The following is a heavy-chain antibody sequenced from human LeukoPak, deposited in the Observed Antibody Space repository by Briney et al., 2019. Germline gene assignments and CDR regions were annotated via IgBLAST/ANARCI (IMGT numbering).Heavy chain of an antibody. J-gene: IGHJ4*02. D-gene: IGHD5-12*01. CDR1: GFTFRNYG. CDR2: ISGSGDST. CDR3: AKESGYDVDFDY. V-gene: IGHV3-23*01. Sequence: GRTLRLSCAASGFTFRNYGMHWVRQAPGKGLEWVSIISGSGDSTYYADSLKGRFTISRDNSKNTLYLQMNSLRADDTAVYYCAKESGYDVDFDYWGQGTLVTVSS.